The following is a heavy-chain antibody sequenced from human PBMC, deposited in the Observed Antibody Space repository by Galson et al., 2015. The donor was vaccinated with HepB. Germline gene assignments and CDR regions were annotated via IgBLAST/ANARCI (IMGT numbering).Heavy chain of an antibody. CDR1: GFTFSSYS. Sequence: SLRLSCAASGFTFSSYSMNWVRQAPGKGLEWVSSISGSSSFINYADSVKGRFTISRDNAKNSLYLQMNSLRAEDTAVYYCARDNVVYYYAMDVWGQGTTVTASS. J-gene: IGHJ6*02. CDR2: ISGSSSFI. V-gene: IGHV3-21*06. CDR3: ARDNVVYYYAMDV. D-gene: IGHD2-15*01.